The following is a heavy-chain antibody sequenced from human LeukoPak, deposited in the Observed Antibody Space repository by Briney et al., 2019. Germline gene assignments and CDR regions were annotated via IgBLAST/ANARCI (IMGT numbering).Heavy chain of an antibody. CDR1: GGPITRSAYY. Sequence: SETLSLTCTVSGGPITRSAYYWVWVRQSPGRGLEWLGSTYSNGDTYYNPSFESRVTIAIETSKNQFSLKMTSVTAADTAAYYCTSRGFRLPLDAFDVWGQGTRVAVSS. CDR3: TSRGFRLPLDAFDV. CDR2: TYSNGDT. V-gene: IGHV4-39*01. D-gene: IGHD5-24*01. J-gene: IGHJ3*01.